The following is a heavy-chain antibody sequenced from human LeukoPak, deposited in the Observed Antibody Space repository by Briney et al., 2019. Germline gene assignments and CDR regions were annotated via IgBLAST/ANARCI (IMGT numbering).Heavy chain of an antibody. D-gene: IGHD6-19*01. CDR3: AKDPRMYSSGCIDY. CDR2: ISGSGGST. CDR1: GFTFSSYA. Sequence: GGSLRLSCAASGFTFSSYAMSWVRQAPGEGLEWVSAISGSGGSTYYADSVKGRFTISRDNSKNTLYLQMNSLRAEDTAVYYCAKDPRMYSSGCIDYWGQGTLVTVSS. V-gene: IGHV3-23*01. J-gene: IGHJ4*02.